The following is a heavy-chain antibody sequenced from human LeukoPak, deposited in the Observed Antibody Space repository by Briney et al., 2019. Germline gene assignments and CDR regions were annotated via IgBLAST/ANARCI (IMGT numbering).Heavy chain of an antibody. D-gene: IGHD3-22*01. V-gene: IGHV4-39*07. CDR1: GGSIRSTSYY. CDR2: IYYSGST. CDR3: ARDYSVITMIVVHNWFDP. Sequence: SETLSLTCTVSGGSIRSTSYYWGWIRQPPGKGLEWVGSIYYSGSTYYNPSLKSRVTISVDTSKNQFSLKLSSVTAADTAVYYCARDYSVITMIVVHNWFDPWGQGTLVTVSS. J-gene: IGHJ5*02.